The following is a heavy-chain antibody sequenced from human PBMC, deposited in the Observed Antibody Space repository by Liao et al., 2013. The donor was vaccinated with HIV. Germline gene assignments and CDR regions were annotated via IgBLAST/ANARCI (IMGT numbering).Heavy chain of an antibody. CDR3: ARAQIGWGTYDAFDM. D-gene: IGHD6-19*01. CDR2: INDSGIT. CDR1: VGSFSAYY. V-gene: IGHV4-34*01. J-gene: IGHJ3*02. Sequence: QVQLEQWGAGLLKPSETLSLTCDVFVGSFSAYYWSWIRQPPGKGLEWIGEINDSGITNYNLALKSRVTLSADTSKKQISLYLKSVTAADTAVYYCARAQIGWGTYDAFDMWGQGT.